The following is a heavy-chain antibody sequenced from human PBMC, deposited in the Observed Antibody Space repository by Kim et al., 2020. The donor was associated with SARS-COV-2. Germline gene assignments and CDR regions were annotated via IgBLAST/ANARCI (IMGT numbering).Heavy chain of an antibody. D-gene: IGHD2-2*01. CDR2: IYYSGST. Sequence: SETLSLTCTVSGGSVSSGSYYWSWIRQPPGKGLEWIGYIYYSGSTNYNPSLKSRVTISVDTSKNQFSLKLSSVTAADTAVYYCARALGYCSSTSCHPYGMDVWGQGTTVTVSS. J-gene: IGHJ6*02. CDR1: GGSVSSGSYY. CDR3: ARALGYCSSTSCHPYGMDV. V-gene: IGHV4-61*01.